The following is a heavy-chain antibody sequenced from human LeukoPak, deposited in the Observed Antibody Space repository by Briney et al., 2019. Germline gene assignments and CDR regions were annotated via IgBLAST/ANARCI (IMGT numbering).Heavy chain of an antibody. D-gene: IGHD6-13*01. V-gene: IGHV4-4*02. CDR2: IYHSGST. CDR1: GGSISSSNW. Sequence: SWTLSLTCAVSGGSISSSNWWRWVRQPPGKGLEWIGEIYHSGSTNYNPSLKSRVTISVDKSKNQFSLKLSSVTAADTAVYYCARGRIAAAGEFDYWGQGTLVTVSS. J-gene: IGHJ4*02. CDR3: ARGRIAAAGEFDY.